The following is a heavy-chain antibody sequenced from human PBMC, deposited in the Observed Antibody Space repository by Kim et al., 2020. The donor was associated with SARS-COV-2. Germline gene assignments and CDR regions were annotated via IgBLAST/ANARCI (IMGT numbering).Heavy chain of an antibody. CDR3: AKDMSPYYYDSSGHPYYFDY. V-gene: IGHV3-9*01. D-gene: IGHD3-22*01. CDR2: ISWNSGSI. CDR1: GFTFDDYA. J-gene: IGHJ4*02. Sequence: GGSLRLSCAASGFTFDDYAMHWVRQAPGKGLEWVSGISWNSGSIGYADSVKGRFTISRDNAKNSLYLQMNSLRAEDTALYYCAKDMSPYYYDSSGHPYYFDYWGQGTLVTVSS.